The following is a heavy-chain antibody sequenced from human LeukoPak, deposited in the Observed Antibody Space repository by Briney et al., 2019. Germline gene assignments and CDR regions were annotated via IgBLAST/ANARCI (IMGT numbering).Heavy chain of an antibody. J-gene: IGHJ6*03. CDR1: GFTFNNYA. D-gene: IGHD6-13*01. V-gene: IGHV3-23*01. CDR3: ARNQDSSWYYYYMDV. Sequence: GGSLRLSCAASGFTFNNYAMSWVRQAPGKGLEWVSTITGSGGSTHSADSVKGRLTISRDNSKNTLYLQMNSLRADDTALYYCARNQDSSWYYYYMDVWGKGTTVTVSS. CDR2: ITGSGGST.